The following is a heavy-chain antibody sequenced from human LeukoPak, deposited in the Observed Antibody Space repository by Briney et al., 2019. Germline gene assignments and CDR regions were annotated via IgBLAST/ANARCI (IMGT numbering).Heavy chain of an antibody. CDR1: GGSISSDY. CDR2: MYYSRST. D-gene: IGHD3-10*01. Sequence: PSETLSLTCSVSGGSISSDYWSWIRQPPGKGLEWIGYMYYSRSTNSNPSLKSRVSISLDTSKNQFSLKLSSVTAADTAVYYCARRYYGSGRSFDYWGQGTLVTVSS. J-gene: IGHJ4*02. V-gene: IGHV4-59*12. CDR3: ARRYYGSGRSFDY.